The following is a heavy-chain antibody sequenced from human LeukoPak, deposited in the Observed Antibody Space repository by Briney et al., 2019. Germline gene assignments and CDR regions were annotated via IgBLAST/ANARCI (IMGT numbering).Heavy chain of an antibody. D-gene: IGHD3-22*01. Sequence: GGSLRLSCAASGFTFSSYSMNWVRQAPGKGLEWVSSISSTSSYIYYADSVKGRFTIPRDNAKNSLFLQMNSLRAEDTAVYYCARELMGLTMIVVVNPIDYWGQGTLVTVSS. CDR2: ISSTSSYI. J-gene: IGHJ4*02. V-gene: IGHV3-21*01. CDR1: GFTFSSYS. CDR3: ARELMGLTMIVVVNPIDY.